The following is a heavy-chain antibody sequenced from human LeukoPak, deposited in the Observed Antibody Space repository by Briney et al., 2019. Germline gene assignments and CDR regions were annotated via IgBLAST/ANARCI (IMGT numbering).Heavy chain of an antibody. J-gene: IGHJ4*02. CDR3: TTVTSTPGMYYYGSGSFRPFDY. CDR1: GFTFSNDW. V-gene: IGHV3-15*01. CDR2: IKYNASSKKT. Sequence: GGSLRLSCAASGFTFSNDWMSWVRQAPGKGLEWVALIKYNASSKKTDNAAPVKGRFTISRDDSKNTLYLQMNSLKTEDTAVYYCTTVTSTPGMYYYGSGSFRPFDYWGQGTLVTVSS. D-gene: IGHD3-10*01.